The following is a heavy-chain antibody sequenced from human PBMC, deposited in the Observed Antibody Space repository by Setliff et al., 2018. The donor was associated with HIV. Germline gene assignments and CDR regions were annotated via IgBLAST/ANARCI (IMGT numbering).Heavy chain of an antibody. J-gene: IGHJ6*02. D-gene: IGHD2-15*01. Sequence: GGSLRLSCEASGFTFSTYSMNWVRQAPGKGLEWVSSISSSSRSKYHADSVKGRCTISRDNAKNSLYLQMNSLTAEDTAVYYCAKTLPTLYPPHDYYFAMDVWGQGTTVTVSS. V-gene: IGHV3-21*04. CDR3: AKTLPTLYPPHDYYFAMDV. CDR2: ISSSSRSK. CDR1: GFTFSTYS.